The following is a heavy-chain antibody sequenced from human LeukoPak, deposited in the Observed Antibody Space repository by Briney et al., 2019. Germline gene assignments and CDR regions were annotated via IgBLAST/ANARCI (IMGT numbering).Heavy chain of an antibody. J-gene: IGHJ4*02. V-gene: IGHV4-59*01. CDR2: IYYSGST. CDR1: GFTFSSYA. CDR3: AREQYYDSSGYYY. D-gene: IGHD3-22*01. Sequence: LRLSCAPSGFTFSSYAMSWVRQPPGEGLEWLGYIYYSGSTNYNPSLKSRVTISVDTSKNQFSLKLSSVTAADTAVYYCAREQYYDSSGYYYWGQGTLVTVSS.